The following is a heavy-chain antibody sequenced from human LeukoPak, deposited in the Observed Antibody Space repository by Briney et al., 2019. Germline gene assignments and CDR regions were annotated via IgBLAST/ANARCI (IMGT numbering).Heavy chain of an antibody. CDR3: AKDGDYGDYDLSEAFDI. V-gene: IGHV3-23*01. CDR2: ISGSGGST. D-gene: IGHD4-17*01. CDR1: GFTFSSYA. J-gene: IGHJ3*02. Sequence: GGSLRLSCAAFGFTFSSYAISWVRQAPGKGLEWVSAISGSGGSTYYADSVKGRFTISRDNSKNTLYLQMNSMRAEDTAVYYCAKDGDYGDYDLSEAFDIWGQGTMVTVSS.